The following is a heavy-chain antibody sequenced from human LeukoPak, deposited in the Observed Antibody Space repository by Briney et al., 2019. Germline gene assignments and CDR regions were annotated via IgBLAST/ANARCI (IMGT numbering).Heavy chain of an antibody. V-gene: IGHV4-34*01. CDR2: IYHSGST. CDR1: GGSFSGYY. Sequence: SETLSLTCAVYGGSFSGYYWSWIRQPPGKGLEWIGQIYHSGSTNYNPSLKSRVTISVDTSKNQFSLKLSSVTAADTAVYYCARGWGYWGQGTLVTVSS. J-gene: IGHJ4*02. CDR3: ARGWGY. D-gene: IGHD7-27*01.